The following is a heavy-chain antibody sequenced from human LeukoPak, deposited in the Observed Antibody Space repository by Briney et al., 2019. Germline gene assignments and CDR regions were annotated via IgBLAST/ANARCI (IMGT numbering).Heavy chain of an antibody. CDR1: GGSISRSSYY. Sequence: SETLSLTCSVSGGSISRSSYYWTWIRQSPGRGLEWIGNTYYSGSTLYNPSLKSRVTISVDTSKNQFSLKLSSVTAADTAVYYCARGGFFGSSGYDWGQGTLVTVSS. CDR3: ARGGFFGSSGYD. D-gene: IGHD3-22*01. J-gene: IGHJ4*02. CDR2: TYYSGST. V-gene: IGHV4-39*07.